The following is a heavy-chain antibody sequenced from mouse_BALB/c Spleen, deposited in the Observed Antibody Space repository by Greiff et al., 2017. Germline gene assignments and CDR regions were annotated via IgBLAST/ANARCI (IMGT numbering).Heavy chain of an antibody. V-gene: IGHV5-4*02. CDR1: GFTFSDYY. Sequence: EVQRVESGGGLVKPGGSLKLSCAASGFTFSDYYMYWVRQTPEKRLEWVATISDGGSYTYYPDSVKGRFTISRDNAKNNLYLQMSSLKSEDTAMYYCARGGNYYGSSSWLAYWGQGTLVTVSA. CDR2: ISDGGSYT. J-gene: IGHJ3*01. D-gene: IGHD1-1*01. CDR3: ARGGNYYGSSSWLAY.